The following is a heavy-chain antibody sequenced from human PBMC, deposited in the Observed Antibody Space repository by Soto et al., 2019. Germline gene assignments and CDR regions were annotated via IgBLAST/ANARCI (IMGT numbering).Heavy chain of an antibody. Sequence: PSETLSLTCAVYGWSFSGYYWSWIRQPPGKGLEWIGEINHSGSTNYNPSLKSRVTISVDTSKNQFSLKLSSVTAADTAVYYCARGIRRWTYYYDSSGYYNWFDPWGQGTLVTVSS. CDR3: ARGIRRWTYYYDSSGYYNWFDP. J-gene: IGHJ5*02. CDR1: GWSFSGYY. D-gene: IGHD3-22*01. CDR2: INHSGST. V-gene: IGHV4-34*01.